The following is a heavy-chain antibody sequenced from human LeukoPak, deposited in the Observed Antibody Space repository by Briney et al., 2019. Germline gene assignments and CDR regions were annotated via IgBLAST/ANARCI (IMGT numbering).Heavy chain of an antibody. CDR1: GRSISSHY. V-gene: IGHV4-59*11. CDR3: ARLYSSGWYLDS. CDR2: MYYGGSS. Sequence: PSETLSLTCTVSGRSISSHYWSWIRQPPGKGLEWIGYMYYGGSSNYNPSLKSRVTTSVNTSTNQFSLKLTPVTAPDTPLNYYARLYSSGWYLDSWAEGTRVTVSS. D-gene: IGHD6-19*01. J-gene: IGHJ4*02.